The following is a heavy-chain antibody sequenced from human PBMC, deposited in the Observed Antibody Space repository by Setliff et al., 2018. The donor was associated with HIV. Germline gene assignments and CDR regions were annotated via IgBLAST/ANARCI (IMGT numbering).Heavy chain of an antibody. J-gene: IGHJ5*02. CDR2: VYNSGIT. Sequence: SETLSLTCAVSGGSVSSPSYYWGWIRQPPGKGLEWIGSVYNSGITFKNPSLKSRVSISVDRSGNQFSLRLTSVTVADTAAYYCATCRHRPSNWFDPWGQGTVVTVSS. CDR3: ATCRHRPSNWFDP. CDR1: GGSVSSPSYY. V-gene: IGHV4-39*07.